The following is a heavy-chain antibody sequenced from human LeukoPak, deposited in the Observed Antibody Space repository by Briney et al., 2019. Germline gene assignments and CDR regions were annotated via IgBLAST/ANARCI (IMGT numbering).Heavy chain of an antibody. J-gene: IGHJ5*02. CDR3: VRAVGAVAGTGDWFDP. D-gene: IGHD6-19*01. CDR2: FYYTGDT. V-gene: IGHV4-39*01. CDR1: GGSITTSSFY. Sequence: SETLPLTCNVSGGSITTSSFYWGWIRQTPGKGLEWIGTFYYTGDTYYNRSLKSRATIAVDTSKDQFFLALSSVTAADTAVYYCVRAVGAVAGTGDWFDPWGPGTLVTVSS.